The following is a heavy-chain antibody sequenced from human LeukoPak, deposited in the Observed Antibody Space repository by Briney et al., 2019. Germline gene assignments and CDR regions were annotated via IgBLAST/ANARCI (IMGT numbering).Heavy chain of an antibody. Sequence: SETLSLTCTVSGGSISSGDYYWSWIRQPPGKGLEWIGYIYYSGSTYYNPSLKSRVTISVDTSKNQFSLKLSSVTAADTAVYYCARSPPGIVGATTGYWYFDLWGRGTLVTVSS. CDR2: IYYSGST. CDR3: ARSPPGIVGATTGYWYFDL. V-gene: IGHV4-30-4*08. CDR1: GGSISSGDYY. J-gene: IGHJ2*01. D-gene: IGHD1-26*01.